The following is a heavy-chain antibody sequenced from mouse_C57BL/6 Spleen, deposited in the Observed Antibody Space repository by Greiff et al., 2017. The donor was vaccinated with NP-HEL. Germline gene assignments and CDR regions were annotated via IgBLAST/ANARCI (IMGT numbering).Heavy chain of an antibody. V-gene: IGHV1-59*01. CDR1: GYTFTSYW. J-gene: IGHJ2*01. CDR2: IDPSDSYT. D-gene: IGHD1-1*01. Sequence: QVQLQQPGAELVRPGTSVKLSCKASGYTFTSYWMHWVKQRPGQGLEWIGVIDPSDSYTNYNQKFKGKATLTVDTSSSTAYMQLSSLTSEDSAVYYCARWGVITTEYYFDYWGQGTTLTVSS. CDR3: ARWGVITTEYYFDY.